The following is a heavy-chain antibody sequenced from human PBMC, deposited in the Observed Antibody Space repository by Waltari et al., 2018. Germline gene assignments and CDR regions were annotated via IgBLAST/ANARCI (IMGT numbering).Heavy chain of an antibody. CDR3: ARFGLALDL. D-gene: IGHD3-16*01. V-gene: IGHV3-23*03. CDR2: IYSGGRT. CDR1: KFTVTKHA. J-gene: IGHJ3*01. Sequence: EVQLLESGGGLVQPGGSLRLSCAASKFTVTKHAMSWVRQAPGKGLEWVSVIYSGGRTDVGDSVKGRFTMSRDDSKNTVYLQMTSLRPEDTALYYCARFGLALDLWGQGTMVTVSS.